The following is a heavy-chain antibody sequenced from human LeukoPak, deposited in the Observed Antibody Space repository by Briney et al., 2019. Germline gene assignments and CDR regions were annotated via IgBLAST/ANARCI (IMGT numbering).Heavy chain of an antibody. V-gene: IGHV3-48*03. D-gene: IGHD3-22*01. Sequence: GGSLRLSCAASGFTFSSYEMNWVRQAPGKGLEWVSYISSSGSTIYYADPVKGRFTISRDNDKNSLYLQMNSLRAEDTAVYYCARDGPLNYDSSGYYYWGQGTLVTVSS. CDR1: GFTFSSYE. CDR2: ISSSGSTI. CDR3: ARDGPLNYDSSGYYY. J-gene: IGHJ4*02.